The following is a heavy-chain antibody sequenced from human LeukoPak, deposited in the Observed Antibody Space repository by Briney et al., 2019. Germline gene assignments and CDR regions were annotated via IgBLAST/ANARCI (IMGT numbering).Heavy chain of an antibody. CDR2: ISSRSTYI. D-gene: IGHD6-19*01. V-gene: IGHV3-21*04. CDR1: GFTFSNYE. Sequence: PGGSLRLSCAASGFTFSNYEMNWVRQAPGKGLEWVSSISSRSTYIYYADSVKGRFTISRDNAKNSLYLQMNSLRAEDTAVYYCAKDGVYSSGWLLYWGQGTLVTVSS. CDR3: AKDGVYSSGWLLY. J-gene: IGHJ4*02.